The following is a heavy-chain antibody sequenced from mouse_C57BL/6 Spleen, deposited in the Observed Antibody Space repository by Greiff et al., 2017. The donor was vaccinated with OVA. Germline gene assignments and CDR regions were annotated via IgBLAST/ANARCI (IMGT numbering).Heavy chain of an antibody. V-gene: IGHV1-69*01. J-gene: IGHJ2*01. CDR2: IDPSDSYT. Sequence: QVQLQQPGAELVMPGASVKLSCKASGYTFTSYWMHWVKQRPGQGLEWIGEIDPSDSYTNYNQKFKGKSTLTVDKSSSTAYMQLSSLTSEDSAVYYCARERAPRGYFDYWGQGTTLTVSS. CDR3: ARERAPRGYFDY. D-gene: IGHD3-3*01. CDR1: GYTFTSYW.